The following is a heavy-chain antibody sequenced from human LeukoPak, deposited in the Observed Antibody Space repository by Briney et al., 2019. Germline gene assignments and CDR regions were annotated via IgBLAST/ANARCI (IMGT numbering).Heavy chain of an antibody. J-gene: IGHJ4*02. V-gene: IGHV1-18*01. CDR1: GYTFASYG. CDR2: ISAYNGNT. Sequence: ASVKVSCKASGYTFASYGVSWVRQAPGQGLEWMGWISAYNGNTNYAQKLQGRVTMTTDTSTSTAYMELRSLRSDDTAVYYCARDLGATTLDYFDYWGQGTLVTVSS. CDR3: ARDLGATTLDYFDY. D-gene: IGHD1-26*01.